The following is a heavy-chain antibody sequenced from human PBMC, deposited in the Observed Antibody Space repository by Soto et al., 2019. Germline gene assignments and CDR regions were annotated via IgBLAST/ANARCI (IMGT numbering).Heavy chain of an antibody. D-gene: IGHD3-22*01. J-gene: IGHJ6*02. CDR1: GYTFTSYD. V-gene: IGHV1-8*01. Sequence: ASVKVSCKASGYTFTSYDINWVRQATGQGLKWMGWMNPNSGNTGYAQKFQGRVTMTRNTSISTAYMELSSLRSEDTAVYYCARVFYDSSGYSVYYYYGMDVWGQGTTVTVSS. CDR3: ARVFYDSSGYSVYYYYGMDV. CDR2: MNPNSGNT.